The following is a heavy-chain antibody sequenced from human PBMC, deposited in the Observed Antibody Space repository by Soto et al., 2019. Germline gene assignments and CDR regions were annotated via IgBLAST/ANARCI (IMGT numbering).Heavy chain of an antibody. V-gene: IGHV3-23*01. CDR1: GFTFSNYA. CDR2: ISGSGGST. Sequence: GSLRLSCAASGFTFSNYAMSWVRQAPGKGLEWVSAISGSGGSTYYADSVNGRFTISRDNSKNTLYLQMNNLRAEDTAVYYCAIRGATTDYWGQGTLVTVSS. D-gene: IGHD1-26*01. CDR3: AIRGATTDY. J-gene: IGHJ4*02.